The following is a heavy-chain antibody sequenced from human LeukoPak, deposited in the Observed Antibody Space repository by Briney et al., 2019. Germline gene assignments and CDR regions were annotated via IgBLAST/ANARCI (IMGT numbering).Heavy chain of an antibody. Sequence: PGGSLRLSCAASGFTFSSYAMSWVRQAPGKGLEGVSAISGSGVSTYYADSVKGRFTISRDNSKNTLYLQMNSLRAEDTAVYYCAKRCSGGSCYSDYWGQGTLVTVSS. J-gene: IGHJ4*02. D-gene: IGHD2-15*01. CDR2: ISGSGVST. V-gene: IGHV3-23*01. CDR3: AKRCSGGSCYSDY. CDR1: GFTFSSYA.